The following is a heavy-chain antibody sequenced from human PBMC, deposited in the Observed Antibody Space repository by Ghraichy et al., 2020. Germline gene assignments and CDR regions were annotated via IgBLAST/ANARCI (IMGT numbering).Heavy chain of an antibody. CDR3: ARGGPGGSGYYPYYFDY. Sequence: SETLSLTFLVSGGSIISGGYYWSWIRQHPGKGLEWIGYIYYSGSTYYNPSLKSRVTISVDTSKNQFSLKLSSVTAADTAVYYCARGGPGGSGYYPYYFDYWGQGTLVTVSS. CDR2: IYYSGST. J-gene: IGHJ4*02. D-gene: IGHD3-22*01. CDR1: GGSIISGGYY. V-gene: IGHV4-31*03.